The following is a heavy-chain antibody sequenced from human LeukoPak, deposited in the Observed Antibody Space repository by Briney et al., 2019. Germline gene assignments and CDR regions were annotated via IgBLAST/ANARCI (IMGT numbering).Heavy chain of an antibody. CDR3: ARRSWGGLDV. Sequence: PSETLSLTCTVSGDSISNYYWNWIRQPPGKGLEWMGYIYNSGSTNYNPSLKSRLTISVDSSKNQFPLNLSSVTAADTAVYFCARRSWGGLDVWGQGTTVTVSS. CDR2: IYNSGST. CDR1: GDSISNYY. J-gene: IGHJ6*02. V-gene: IGHV4-59*13. D-gene: IGHD6-6*01.